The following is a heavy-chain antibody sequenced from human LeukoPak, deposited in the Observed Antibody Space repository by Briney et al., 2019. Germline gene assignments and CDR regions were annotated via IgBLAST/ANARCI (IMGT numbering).Heavy chain of an antibody. Sequence: GGSLRLSCTVSGFTVSSNSMSWVRQAPGKGLEWVSFIYSDNTHYSDSVKGRFTISRDNSKNTLYLQMNSLRAEDAAVYYCARRAGAYSHPYDYWGQGTLVTVS. V-gene: IGHV3-53*01. CDR2: IYSDNT. D-gene: IGHD4/OR15-4a*01. J-gene: IGHJ4*02. CDR1: GFTVSSNS. CDR3: ARRAGAYSHPYDY.